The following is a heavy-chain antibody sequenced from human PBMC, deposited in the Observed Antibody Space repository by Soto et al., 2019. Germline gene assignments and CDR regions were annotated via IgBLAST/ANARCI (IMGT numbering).Heavy chain of an antibody. D-gene: IGHD5-18*01. V-gene: IGHV3-23*01. CDR2: ISGSGGST. CDR3: AKERGYSYGFHDAFDI. CDR1: GFTFSSYA. J-gene: IGHJ3*02. Sequence: GGSLRLSCAASGFTFSSYAMSWVRQAPGKGLEWVSAISGSGGSTYYADSVKGRFTISRDNSKNTLYLQMNSLRAEDTAVYYCAKERGYSYGFHDAFDIWGQGTMVTVSS.